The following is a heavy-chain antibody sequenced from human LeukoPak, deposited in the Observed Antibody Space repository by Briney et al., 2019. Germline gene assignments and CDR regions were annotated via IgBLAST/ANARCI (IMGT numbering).Heavy chain of an antibody. CDR3: ARDILVGATNGDY. J-gene: IGHJ4*02. CDR2: INRNSGGT. Sequence: ASVKVSCKASGYTFTGYYMHWVRQAPGQGLEWMGWINRNSGGTNYAQKFQGRVTMTRDTSISTAYMELSRLRSDDTAVYYCARDILVGATNGDYWGQGTLVTVSS. D-gene: IGHD1-26*01. CDR1: GYTFTGYY. V-gene: IGHV1-2*02.